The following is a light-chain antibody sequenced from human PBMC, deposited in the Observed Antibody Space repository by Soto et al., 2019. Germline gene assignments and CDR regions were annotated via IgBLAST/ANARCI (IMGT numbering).Light chain of an antibody. J-gene: IGLJ2*01. Sequence: QSALTQPASVSGSPGQSITISCTGTSSDIGGYNYVSWYQQYPGIAPRLMIYDVNNRPSGVSDRFSGSKSGNTASLTISGLQAEDEAVYYCSSYTSGTNLVVFFGGGTKLTVL. CDR2: DVN. CDR1: SSDIGGYNY. V-gene: IGLV2-14*03. CDR3: SSYTSGTNLVVF.